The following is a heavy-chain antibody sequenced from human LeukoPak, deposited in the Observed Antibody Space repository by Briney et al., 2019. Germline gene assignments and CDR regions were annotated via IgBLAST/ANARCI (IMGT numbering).Heavy chain of an antibody. V-gene: IGHV3-7*01. J-gene: IGHJ4*02. Sequence: PGGSLRLSCAASGFTFSSYWMSWVRQAPGKGLEWVANINRDGSEKYYVDSVKGRFTISRDNAKNSLYLQMNSLRAEDTAVYYCARAPEGSGSSYYFDYWGQGTLVTVSS. CDR2: INRDGSEK. CDR3: ARAPEGSGSSYYFDY. D-gene: IGHD3-10*01. CDR1: GFTFSSYW.